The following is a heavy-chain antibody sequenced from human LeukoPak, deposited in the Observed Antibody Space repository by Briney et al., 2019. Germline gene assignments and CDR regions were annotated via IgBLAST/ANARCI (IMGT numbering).Heavy chain of an antibody. CDR3: ASGGRGSSWFGN. CDR1: VFTFKSYD. CDR2: INTAGDT. V-gene: IGHV3-13*01. J-gene: IGHJ4*02. Sequence: GGSLRLSCAASVFTFKSYDMHWVRQAAGEGPEWVSAINTAGDTYYQGSVKGRFTISRENAKNSLYLQMNSLRAGDTAVYYCASGGRGSSWFGNWGQGTLVTVSS. D-gene: IGHD6-13*01.